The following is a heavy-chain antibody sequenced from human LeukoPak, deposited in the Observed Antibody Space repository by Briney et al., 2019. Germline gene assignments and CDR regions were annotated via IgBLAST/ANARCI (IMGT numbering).Heavy chain of an antibody. CDR3: ARRIYYDPYNWFDP. CDR2: NT. J-gene: IGHJ5*02. D-gene: IGHD3-22*01. V-gene: IGHV5-51*01. CDR1: GYSFTSYW. Sequence: GESLKISCKGSGYSFTSYWIGWVRQMPGKGLEWMGINTRYSPSFQGQVTISADKSISTAYLQWSSLKASDTAMYYCARRIYYDPYNWFDPWGQGTLVTVSS.